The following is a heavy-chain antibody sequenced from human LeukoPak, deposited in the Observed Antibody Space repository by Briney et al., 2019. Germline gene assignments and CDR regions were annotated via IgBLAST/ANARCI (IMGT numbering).Heavy chain of an antibody. CDR2: INTDGSST. CDR1: GFTFSSYW. V-gene: IGHV3-74*01. CDR3: ARDRAQSITIFGVVSPSSLFDP. D-gene: IGHD3-3*01. Sequence: GGSLRLSCAASGFTFSSYWMHWVRQAPGKGLVWVSRINTDGSSTSYADSVKGRFTISRDNAKNTLYLQMDSLRAEDTAVYYCARDRAQSITIFGVVSPSSLFDPWGQGTLVTVSS. J-gene: IGHJ5*02.